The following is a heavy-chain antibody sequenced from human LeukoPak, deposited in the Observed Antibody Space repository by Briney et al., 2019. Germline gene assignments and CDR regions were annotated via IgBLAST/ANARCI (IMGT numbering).Heavy chain of an antibody. D-gene: IGHD5-18*01. CDR1: GFTVSSNY. J-gene: IGHJ5*02. V-gene: IGHV3-66*01. Sequence: GGSLRLSXAASGFTVSSNYMSWVRQAPGKGLEWVSVIYSGGSTYYADSVKGRFTISRDNSKNTLYLQMNSLRAEDTAVYYCARVARGYSYGTNWFDPWGQGTLVTVSS. CDR3: ARVARGYSYGTNWFDP. CDR2: IYSGGST.